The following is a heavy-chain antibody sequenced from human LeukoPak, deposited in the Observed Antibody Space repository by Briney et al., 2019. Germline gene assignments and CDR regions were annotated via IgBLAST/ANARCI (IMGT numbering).Heavy chain of an antibody. CDR2: ISSSSSYI. J-gene: IGHJ4*02. Sequence: GGSLRLSCAASGFTLSSYSMNWVRQAPGKGLEWASSISSSSSYIYYADSVKGRFTISRDNAKNSLYLQMNSLRAEDTAVYYCARDRSGYYDSSGYPFDYWGQGTLVTVSS. CDR1: GFTLSSYS. D-gene: IGHD3-22*01. V-gene: IGHV3-21*01. CDR3: ARDRSGYYDSSGYPFDY.